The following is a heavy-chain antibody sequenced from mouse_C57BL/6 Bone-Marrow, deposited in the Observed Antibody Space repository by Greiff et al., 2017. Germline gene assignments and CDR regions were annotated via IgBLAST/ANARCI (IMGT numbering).Heavy chain of an antibody. Sequence: VQLKESGPGLVQPSQSLSITCTVSGFSLTSYGVHWVRQSPGKGLEWLGVIWRGGSTDYNAAFMSRLSITKDNSKSQVFLKRNSLQADDTAIYYCAKGGVTRYYYAMDYWGQGTSVTVSS. J-gene: IGHJ4*01. CDR3: AKGGVTRYYYAMDY. D-gene: IGHD2-5*01. V-gene: IGHV2-5*01. CDR2: IWRGGST. CDR1: GFSLTSYG.